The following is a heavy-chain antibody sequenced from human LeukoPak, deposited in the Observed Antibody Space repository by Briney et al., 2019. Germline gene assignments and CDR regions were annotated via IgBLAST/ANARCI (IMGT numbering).Heavy chain of an antibody. J-gene: IGHJ4*02. V-gene: IGHV4-39*01. CDR1: GGSISTTSYF. CDR3: ARQGDGYCSSTNCLYTFDY. D-gene: IGHD2-2*03. CDR2: IYYSGDT. Sequence: SETLSLTCAVSGGSISTTSYFWGWIRQPPGKGLEWIASIYYSGDTYYSPSLKSRVTISEDTSKNQFSLNLNSVTAADTAVYYCARQGDGYCSSTNCLYTFDYWGQGILVTVSS.